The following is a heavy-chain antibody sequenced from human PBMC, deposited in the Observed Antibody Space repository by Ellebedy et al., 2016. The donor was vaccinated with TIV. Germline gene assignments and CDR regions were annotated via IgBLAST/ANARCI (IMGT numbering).Heavy chain of an antibody. Sequence: SGPTLVKPTETLTLTCTVSGISLSNPRMGVSWIRQPPGKALEWLARIDWDGDEHYSTSLKTRLIISKDTSKNQVVLKMTNMDPVDTATYYCARSSMVRGEGWYFGMDVWGQGTTVTVSS. V-gene: IGHV2-70*11. CDR3: ARSSMVRGEGWYFGMDV. J-gene: IGHJ6*02. D-gene: IGHD3-10*01. CDR1: GISLSNPRMG. CDR2: IDWDGDE.